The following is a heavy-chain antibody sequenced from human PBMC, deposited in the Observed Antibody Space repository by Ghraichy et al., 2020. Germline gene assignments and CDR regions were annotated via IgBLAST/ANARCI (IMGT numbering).Heavy chain of an antibody. Sequence: ASVKVSCKASGYSFTNYGITWVRQAPGQGLEWMGWISSYNGNTNYAQKFHGRVTMTTDTSTSTAYMDLRSLRSDDTALYYCARRNMYGFDRWGQGNLVTVSS. CDR2: ISSYNGNT. CDR3: ARRNMYGFDR. D-gene: IGHD2-8*01. V-gene: IGHV1-18*01. J-gene: IGHJ4*02. CDR1: GYSFTNYG.